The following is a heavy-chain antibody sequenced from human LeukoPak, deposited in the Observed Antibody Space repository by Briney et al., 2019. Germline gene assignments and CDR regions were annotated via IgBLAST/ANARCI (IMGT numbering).Heavy chain of an antibody. CDR1: GYTFIAFY. V-gene: IGHV1-2*02. CDR2: IDTDSGGS. J-gene: IGHJ4*02. Sequence: ASVTVSFMTSGYTFIAFYMHWVRQAPGQGPEWMGWIDTDSGGSEYLQKFQGRVTFHSHTSSTTIYVSVRSLKSDDTAVYYCARDMTGGIWARATSFDHWGQGTLVTVSS. D-gene: IGHD1-14*01. CDR3: ARDMTGGIWARATSFDH.